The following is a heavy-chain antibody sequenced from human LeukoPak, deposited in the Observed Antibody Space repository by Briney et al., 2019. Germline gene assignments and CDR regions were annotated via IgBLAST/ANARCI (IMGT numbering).Heavy chain of an antibody. CDR2: IYYSGST. CDR1: GGSISSYY. V-gene: IGHV4-59*08. Sequence: PSETLSLTCTVSGGSISSYYWSWIRQPPGKGLEWIGYIYYSGSTNYNPSLKSRVTISADTSKNQFSLKLSSVTAADTAVYYCARLRAYCGGDCSSDAFDIWGQGTMVTVSS. CDR3: ARLRAYCGGDCSSDAFDI. D-gene: IGHD2-21*02. J-gene: IGHJ3*02.